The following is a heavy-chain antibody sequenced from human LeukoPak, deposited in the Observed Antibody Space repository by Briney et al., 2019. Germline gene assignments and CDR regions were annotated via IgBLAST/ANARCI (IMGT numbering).Heavy chain of an antibody. V-gene: IGHV3-30*18. CDR2: ISYDGGDK. D-gene: IGHD3-16*01. CDR1: GFSFNNYA. Sequence: PGGSLRLSCAASGFSFNNYAMYWVRQAPGKGLEWVAHISYDGGDKYYAESMKGRITISRDNDENTLYLQMNNLRPDDTAFYFCVKEGVEYSYSYGDYWGQGTLVTVSS. CDR3: VKEGVEYSYSYGDY. J-gene: IGHJ4*02.